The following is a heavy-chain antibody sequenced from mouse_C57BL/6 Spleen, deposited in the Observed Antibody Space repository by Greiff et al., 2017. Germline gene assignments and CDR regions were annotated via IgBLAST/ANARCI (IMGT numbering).Heavy chain of an antibody. V-gene: IGHV1-47*01. Sequence: VKLVESGAELVKPGASVMMSCKASGYTFTTYPIEWMKQNHGKSLEWIGNFHPYNDDTKYNEKFKGKATLTVEKSSSTVYLELSRLTSDDSAVYYCARGGGSLYAMDYWGQGTSVTVSS. CDR1: GYTFTTYP. CDR2: FHPYNDDT. CDR3: ARGGGSLYAMDY. J-gene: IGHJ4*01.